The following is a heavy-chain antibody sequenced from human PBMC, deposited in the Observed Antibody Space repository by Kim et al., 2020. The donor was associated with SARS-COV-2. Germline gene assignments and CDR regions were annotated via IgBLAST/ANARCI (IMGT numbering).Heavy chain of an antibody. Sequence: SETLSLTCAVYGGSFSGYYWSWIRQPPGKGLEWIGEINHSGSTNYNPSLKSRVTISVDTSKNQFSLKLSSVTAADTAVYYCARGPYSSSWYAYYYYYGMDVWGQGTTVTVSS. CDR2: INHSGST. D-gene: IGHD6-13*01. CDR1: GGSFSGYY. J-gene: IGHJ6*02. CDR3: ARGPYSSSWYAYYYYYGMDV. V-gene: IGHV4-34*01.